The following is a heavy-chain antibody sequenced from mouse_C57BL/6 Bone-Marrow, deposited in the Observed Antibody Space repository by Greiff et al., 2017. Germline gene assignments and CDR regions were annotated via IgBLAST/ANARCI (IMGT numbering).Heavy chain of an antibody. V-gene: IGHV1-53*01. CDR1: GYTFTSYW. J-gene: IGHJ4*01. Sequence: QVQLQQPGTELVKPGASVKLSCKASGYTFTSYWMHWVKQRPGQGLEWMGNINPSNGGTDYNEKFKSKVTLTVDKSSNTAYMQLSRLTSEDSAVYYCARSGGWLRRRFYYAMDYWGQGTSVTVSS. D-gene: IGHD2-2*01. CDR3: ARSGGWLRRRFYYAMDY. CDR2: INPSNGGT.